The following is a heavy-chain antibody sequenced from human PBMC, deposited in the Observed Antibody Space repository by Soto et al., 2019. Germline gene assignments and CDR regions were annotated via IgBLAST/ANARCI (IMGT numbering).Heavy chain of an antibody. D-gene: IGHD6-13*01. V-gene: IGHV4-34*01. J-gene: IGHJ4*02. CDR1: GGSFSGYY. CDR2: INHSGST. CDR3: ARRANDLVGSHSTEWQQLETILFDY. Sequence: SETLSLTCAVYGGSFSGYYWSWIRQPPGKGLEWIGEINHSGSTNYNPSLKSRVTISVDTSKNQFSLKLSSVTAADTAVYYCARRANDLVGSHSTEWQQLETILFDYWGQGTLVTVSS.